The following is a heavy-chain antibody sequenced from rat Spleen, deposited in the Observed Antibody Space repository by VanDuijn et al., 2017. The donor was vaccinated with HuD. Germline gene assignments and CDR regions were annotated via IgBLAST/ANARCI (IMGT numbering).Heavy chain of an antibody. J-gene: IGHJ2*01. CDR3: ARHGDHNSDILDC. V-gene: IGHV5-29*01. D-gene: IGHD1-2*01. CDR1: GFTFSNYY. CDR2: IGYEGSIT. Sequence: EVQLVEAGGGLVQPGRSMKLSCAVSGFTFSNYYMAWVRQAPTKGLEWVATIGYEGSITYYPDSVRGRFTVSRDNAKSTLYLQMDSLRSEDTATYYWARHGDHNSDILDCWGQGVMVTVSS.